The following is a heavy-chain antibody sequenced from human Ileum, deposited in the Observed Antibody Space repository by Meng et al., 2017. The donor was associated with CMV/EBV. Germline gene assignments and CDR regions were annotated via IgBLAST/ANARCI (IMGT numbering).Heavy chain of an antibody. J-gene: IGHJ6*02. D-gene: IGHD5-12*01. CDR2: IYSGGST. V-gene: IGHV3-66*02. CDR1: GFTVSGNY. CDR3: ARDKGYGSGMDV. Sequence: GESLKISCAASGFTVSGNYMNWVRQAPGKGLEWVSLIYSGGSTYYADSVKGRFTISRDNSKNTLYLQMNSLRGEDTAVYYCARDKGYGSGMDVWGQGTMVTVSS.